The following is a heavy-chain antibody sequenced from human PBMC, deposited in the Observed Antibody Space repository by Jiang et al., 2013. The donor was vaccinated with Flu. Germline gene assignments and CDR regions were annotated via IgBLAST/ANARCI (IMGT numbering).Heavy chain of an antibody. V-gene: IGHV3-21*01. CDR1: GFTFSSYS. CDR2: ISSSSSYI. J-gene: IGHJ4*02. Sequence: QLLESGGGLVKPGGSLRLSCAASGFTFSSYSMNWVRQAPGKGLEWVSSISSSSSYIYYADSVKGRFTISRDNAKNSLYLQMNSLRAEDTAVYYCARGSIRGQWLVSHWGQGTLVTVSS. D-gene: IGHD6-19*01. CDR3: ARGSIRGQWLVSH.